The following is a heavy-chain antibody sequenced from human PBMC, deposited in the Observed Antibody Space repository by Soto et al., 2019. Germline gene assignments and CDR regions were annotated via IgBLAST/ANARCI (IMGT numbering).Heavy chain of an antibody. CDR1: GFTFNDYA. J-gene: IGHJ6*02. V-gene: IGHV3-23*01. CDR3: AKEKRSSSYHGMDV. Sequence: GGSLRLSCAGSGFTFNDYAMNWVRQAPGKGLEWVAGISGSGSSPYYADSVRGRFTISRDNSKNTVYVQLNTLRAEDTAVYYCAKEKRSSSYHGMDVWGQGTPVTVSS. D-gene: IGHD3-16*02. CDR2: ISGSGSSP.